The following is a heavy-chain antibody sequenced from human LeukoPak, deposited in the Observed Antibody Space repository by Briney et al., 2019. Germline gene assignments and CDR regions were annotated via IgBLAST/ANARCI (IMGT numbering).Heavy chain of an antibody. CDR2: IYYSGST. CDR1: GGSISSYY. Sequence: PSETLSLTCTVSGGSISSYYWSWIRQPPGKGLEWIGYIYYSGSTNYNPSLKSRVTISVDTSKNQFSLKLSSVTAADTAVYYCATNTYCSGGSCYYVFAFDIWGQGTMATVSS. CDR3: ATNTYCSGGSCYYVFAFDI. D-gene: IGHD2-15*01. J-gene: IGHJ3*02. V-gene: IGHV4-59*01.